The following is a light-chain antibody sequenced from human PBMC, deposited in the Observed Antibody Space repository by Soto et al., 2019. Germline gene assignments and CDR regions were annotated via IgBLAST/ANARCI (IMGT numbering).Light chain of an antibody. CDR1: QSVNIY. J-gene: IGKJ4*01. CDR3: QQYDDWLRLT. Sequence: EIVMTQSLGTLSLSPGERATLSCRASQSVNIYLAWYQQKPGQAPRLLIFGASSRATGIPARFSGSGSGTEFNLTISSLQSEDFAVYFCQQYDDWLRLTFGGGTKVDIK. CDR2: GAS. V-gene: IGKV3D-15*01.